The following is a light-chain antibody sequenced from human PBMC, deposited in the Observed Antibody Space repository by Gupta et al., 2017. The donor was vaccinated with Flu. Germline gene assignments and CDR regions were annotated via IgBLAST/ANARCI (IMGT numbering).Light chain of an antibody. CDR3: QQDGSSYT. Sequence: IVLTQSPGTLSLSPGERATLSCRASQSVSSSYLDWYQQKPGQAPRLLIYGASSMATGIPDRFSGSGSGTDFTLTSSRREPEDFAVYYWQQDGSSYTFGQGTKLEMK. CDR1: QSVSSSY. V-gene: IGKV3-20*01. CDR2: GAS. J-gene: IGKJ2*01.